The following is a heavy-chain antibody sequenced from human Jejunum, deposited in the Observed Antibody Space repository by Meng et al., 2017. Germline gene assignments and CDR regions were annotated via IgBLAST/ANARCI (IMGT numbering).Heavy chain of an antibody. D-gene: IGHD4/OR15-4a*01. V-gene: IGHV4-4*02. Sequence: LQQLGPVRAEPSGPLSLTCAVSGGSITSIICWSWDREPPGQGLGWNGESYHSATTNYNASVKKRDTIAVVRSNTQFSMNLRSLTAADTATYYCASRPGAFRTYDFDYWGQGTLVTVSS. CDR3: ASRPGAFRTYDFDY. J-gene: IGHJ4*02. CDR2: SYHSATT. CDR1: GGSITSIIC.